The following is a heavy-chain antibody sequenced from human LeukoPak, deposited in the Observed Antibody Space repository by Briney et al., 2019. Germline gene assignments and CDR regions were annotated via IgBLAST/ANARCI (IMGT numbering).Heavy chain of an antibody. J-gene: IGHJ4*01. V-gene: IGHV3-23*05. D-gene: IGHD1-1*01. CDR1: GFTFSTYA. CDR3: ARDWKADF. CDR2: IDIYSAKT. Sequence: GGSLRLSCATSGFTFSTYAMTWVRQAPGKGLEWVSGIDIYSAKTNYADSVKGRFTISRDNSKNTLYLQMNSLRGEDTAKYYCARDWKADFWGHGTLVTVSS.